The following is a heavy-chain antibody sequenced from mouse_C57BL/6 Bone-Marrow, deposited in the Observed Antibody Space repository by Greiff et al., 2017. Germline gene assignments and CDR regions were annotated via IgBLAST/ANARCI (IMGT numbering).Heavy chain of an antibody. J-gene: IGHJ1*03. CDR3: ACITTVVSHGWYFDV. CDR1: GFTFSDYG. D-gene: IGHD1-1*01. V-gene: IGHV5-17*01. CDR2: ISSGSSTI. Sequence: EVQGVESGGGLVKPGGSLKLSCAASGFTFSDYGMHWVRQAPEKGLEWVAYISSGSSTIYYADKVKGRFTISRDNAKNTLFLQMTRLRSEDTAMYYCACITTVVSHGWYFDVWGTGTTVTVSS.